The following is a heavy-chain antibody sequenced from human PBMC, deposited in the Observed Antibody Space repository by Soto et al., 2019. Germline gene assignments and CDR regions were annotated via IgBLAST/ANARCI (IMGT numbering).Heavy chain of an antibody. CDR3: ASDRSDYYYGMDV. Sequence: VQLVESGGGLVQPGGSLRLSCAASGFTFSNYYMSWVRQAPGKGLEWVANIKQDGSEKYYVDSVKGRFTISRDNGKNSLYLQMNSLRGEDTAVYYCASDRSDYYYGMDVWGQGTTVTVSS. D-gene: IGHD1-26*01. V-gene: IGHV3-7*01. CDR2: IKQDGSEK. J-gene: IGHJ6*02. CDR1: GFTFSNYY.